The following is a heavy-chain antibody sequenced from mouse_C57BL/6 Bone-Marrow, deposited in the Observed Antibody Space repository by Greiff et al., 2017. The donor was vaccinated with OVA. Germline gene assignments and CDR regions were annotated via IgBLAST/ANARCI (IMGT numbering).Heavy chain of an antibody. CDR3: VRSLITTVLAPYAMDY. Sequence: GGGMVQPKGSLTLSCAASGFTFNTFAMHWVRQAPGKGLEWVARIRSKSSYYATYYSDSVQDRFTISRDDFQSTLFLQMNKLKTEDPGIYYRVRSLITTVLAPYAMDYWGQGTSVTVSA. V-gene: IGHV10-3*01. CDR2: IRSKSSYYAT. J-gene: IGHJ4*01. CDR1: GFTFNTFA. D-gene: IGHD1-1*01.